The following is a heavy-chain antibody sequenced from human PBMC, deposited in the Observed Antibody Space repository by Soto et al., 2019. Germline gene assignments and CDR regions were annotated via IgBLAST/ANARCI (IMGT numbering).Heavy chain of an antibody. V-gene: IGHV3-30*18. CDR2: ISYDGSNK. D-gene: IGHD3-22*01. CDR1: GFTFRSYG. CDR3: AKDMFRIFYYDSSGPHAFDI. Sequence: PGGSLRLACAASGFTFRSYGMHWVRQAPGKGLEWVAVISYDGSNKYYADSVKGRFTISRDNSKNTLYLQMNSLRAEDTAVYYCAKDMFRIFYYDSSGPHAFDIWGQGTMVTVSS. J-gene: IGHJ3*02.